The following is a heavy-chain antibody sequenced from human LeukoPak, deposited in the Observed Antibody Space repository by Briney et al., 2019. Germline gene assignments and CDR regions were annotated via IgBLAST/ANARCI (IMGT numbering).Heavy chain of an antibody. Sequence: GGSLRLSCAASGFTFSSYAMSWVRQAPGKGLEWVSTISGGGGSTYYADSVKGRFTISRDNSKNTLYLQVNSLRAEDTAVYYCAKGGKWDVTPFDYWGQGTLVSVSS. D-gene: IGHD1-26*01. CDR3: AKGGKWDVTPFDY. V-gene: IGHV3-23*01. CDR2: ISGGGGST. CDR1: GFTFSSYA. J-gene: IGHJ4*02.